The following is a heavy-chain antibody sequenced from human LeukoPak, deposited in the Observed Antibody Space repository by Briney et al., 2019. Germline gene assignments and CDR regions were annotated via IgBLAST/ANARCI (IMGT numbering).Heavy chain of an antibody. J-gene: IGHJ3*02. CDR1: GCSISSYY. V-gene: IGHV4-59*08. CDR3: GRPSSGYRDAFDI. D-gene: IGHD3-22*01. Sequence: PSETLSLTCTVSGCSISSYYWSWIRQPPGKGLEWIGYIYYSGSTNYNPSLKSRVTISVDTSKNQFSLKLSSVTAADTAVYYCGRPSSGYRDAFDIWGQGTMVTVSS. CDR2: IYYSGST.